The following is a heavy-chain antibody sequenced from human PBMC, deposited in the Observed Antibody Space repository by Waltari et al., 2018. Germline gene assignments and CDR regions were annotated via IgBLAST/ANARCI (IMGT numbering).Heavy chain of an antibody. Sequence: QVQLQESGPGLVKPSETLSLTCTVSGGSISSYYWSWIRQPPGKGLEWIGYIYYSGSTNYNPSLKRRVTISVDTSKNQFSLKLSSVTAADTAVYYCARASSSPPGGVGMDVWGQGTTVTVSS. J-gene: IGHJ6*02. D-gene: IGHD6-6*01. V-gene: IGHV4-59*01. CDR2: IYYSGST. CDR1: GGSISSYY. CDR3: ARASSSPPGGVGMDV.